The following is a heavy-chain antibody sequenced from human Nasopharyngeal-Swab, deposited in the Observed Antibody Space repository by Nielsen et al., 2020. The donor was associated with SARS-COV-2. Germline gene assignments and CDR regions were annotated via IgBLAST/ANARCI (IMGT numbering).Heavy chain of an antibody. D-gene: IGHD6-19*01. CDR3: AKVPYSSGWDDAFDI. J-gene: IGHJ3*02. V-gene: IGHV3-9*01. CDR2: ISWNSGCI. Sequence: SLKISCAASGFTFDDYAMHWVRQAPGKGLEWVSGISWNSGCIGYADSVKGRFTISRDNAKNSLYLQMNSLRAEDTALYYCAKVPYSSGWDDAFDIWGQGTMVTVSS. CDR1: GFTFDDYA.